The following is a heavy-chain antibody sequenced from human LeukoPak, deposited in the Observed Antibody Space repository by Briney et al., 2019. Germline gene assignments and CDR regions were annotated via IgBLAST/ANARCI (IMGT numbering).Heavy chain of an antibody. D-gene: IGHD2-21*01. J-gene: IGHJ3*02. CDR1: GFTFNTYA. CDR3: AKAFREYSSSSYSAFDT. CDR2: ITGSGGST. Sequence: GGSLRLSCAASGFTFNTYAMIWLRQAPGKGLEWVSGITGSGGSTYYGDSVKGRFTISRDTSKNMLYLQMNSLRAEDTAVYYCAKAFREYSSSSYSAFDTWGQGTMVIVSS. V-gene: IGHV3-23*01.